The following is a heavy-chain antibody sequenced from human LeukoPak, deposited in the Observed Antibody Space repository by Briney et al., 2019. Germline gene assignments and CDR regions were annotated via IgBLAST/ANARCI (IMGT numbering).Heavy chain of an antibody. J-gene: IGHJ4*02. CDR3: ARWYCSTTTCYYLDH. V-gene: IGHV4-59*01. Sequence: SETLSLTCSVSGGSISSYYWSWIRQPPGRGLEYIGHVYYSGNTDYNPSLKSRVTMSVDTSKNQFSLRLNSVTAADTAVYYCARWYCSTTTCYYLDHWGQGTLVTVSS. CDR2: VYYSGNT. D-gene: IGHD2-2*01. CDR1: GGSISSYY.